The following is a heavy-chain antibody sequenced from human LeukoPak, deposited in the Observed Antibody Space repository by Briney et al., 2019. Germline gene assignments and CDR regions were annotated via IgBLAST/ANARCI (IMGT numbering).Heavy chain of an antibody. CDR2: IREDESEK. D-gene: IGHD2-8*01. CDR1: GFTFSSYG. V-gene: IGHV3-7*01. CDR3: AREQWSRSD. J-gene: IGHJ4*02. Sequence: PGGSLRLSCAASGFTFSSYGMDWVRQAPGKGLEWVANIREDESEKNYVDSVKGRFTISRDNAWNSLYLQMNSLRPEDTAVYYCAREQWSRSDWGQGTLVTVSS.